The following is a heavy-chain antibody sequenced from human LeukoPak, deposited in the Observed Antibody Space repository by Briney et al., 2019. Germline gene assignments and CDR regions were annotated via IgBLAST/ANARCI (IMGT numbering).Heavy chain of an antibody. CDR3: ARDPTYYYDSSGYPRFDI. CDR2: IIPIFGTA. CDR1: GGTFSSYA. J-gene: IGHJ3*02. V-gene: IGHV1-69*06. Sequence: SVKVSCKASGGTFSSYAISWVRQAPGQGLEWMGGIIPIFGTANYAQKFQGRVTITADKSTSTAYMALSSLRSEDTAVYYCARDPTYYYDSSGYPRFDIWGQGTMVTVSS. D-gene: IGHD3-22*01.